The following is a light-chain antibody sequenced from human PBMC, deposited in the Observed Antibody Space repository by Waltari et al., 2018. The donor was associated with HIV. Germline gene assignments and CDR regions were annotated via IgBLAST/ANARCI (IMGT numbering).Light chain of an antibody. CDR2: DNN. V-gene: IGLV1-51*01. J-gene: IGLJ3*02. Sequence: QSVLTQPPSVSAAPGQTVTISCSGRGSNIGGHEVSWYQQLPGTAPKLLIYDNNKRPSGIPDRFSGSKSGTSATLGITGRQTGDEADYYCGTWDSSLSAVFGGGTKVTV. CDR1: GSNIGGHE. CDR3: GTWDSSLSAV.